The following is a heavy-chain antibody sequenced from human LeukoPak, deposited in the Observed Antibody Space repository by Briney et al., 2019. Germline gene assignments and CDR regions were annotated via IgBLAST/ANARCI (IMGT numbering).Heavy chain of an antibody. CDR2: IYYSGST. CDR3: ARELYYYGSGSHFDY. D-gene: IGHD3-10*01. Sequence: SETLYLTCTATGGPISSYYCSWIRQPPRQGLECIGYIYYSGSTNYNPSLKSRVTISVDTSKNQFSLKLSSVTAADTAVYYCARELYYYGSGSHFDYWGQGTLVTVSS. V-gene: IGHV4-59*01. CDR1: GGPISSYY. J-gene: IGHJ4*02.